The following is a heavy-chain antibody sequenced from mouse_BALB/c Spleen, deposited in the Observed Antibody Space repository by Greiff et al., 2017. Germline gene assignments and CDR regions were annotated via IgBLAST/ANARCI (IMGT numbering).Heavy chain of an antibody. D-gene: IGHD1-1*01. CDR2: ISYSGST. CDR1: GYSITSDYA. V-gene: IGHV3-2*02. CDR3: ARLTTVVDY. J-gene: IGHJ2*01. Sequence: DVKLVESGPGLVKPSQSLSLTCTVTGYSITSDYAWNWIRQFPGNKLEWMGYISYSGSTSYNPSLKSRISITRDTSKNQFFLQLNSVTTEDTATYYCARLTTVVDYWGQGTTLTVSS.